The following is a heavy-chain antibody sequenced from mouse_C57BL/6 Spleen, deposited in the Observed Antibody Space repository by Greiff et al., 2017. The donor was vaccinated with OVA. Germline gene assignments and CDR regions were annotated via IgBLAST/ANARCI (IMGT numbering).Heavy chain of an antibody. Sequence: EVQLQQSVAELVRPGDSVKLSCTASGFNIKNTYMHWVKQRPEQGLEWIGRIDPANGNTKYAPKFQGKATITADTSSNTAYLQLSSLTSEDTAIYYCARGTTVVATPFDYWGQGTTLTVSS. CDR3: ARGTTVVATPFDY. D-gene: IGHD1-1*01. CDR1: GFNIKNTY. CDR2: IDPANGNT. V-gene: IGHV14-3*01. J-gene: IGHJ2*01.